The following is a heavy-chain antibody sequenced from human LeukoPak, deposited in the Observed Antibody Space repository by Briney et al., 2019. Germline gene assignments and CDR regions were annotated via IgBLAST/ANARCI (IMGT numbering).Heavy chain of an antibody. CDR2: INSDDSRT. CDR3: ARGLVHDTSGYYSDY. V-gene: IGHV3-74*01. J-gene: IGHJ4*02. Sequence: GGSLSLSCPAPGFTFSAFWMHWVRKAPGKGLVWVSRINSDDSRTTYADSVKGRFTISRDNAKNTLYLQMNSLRAEDTAVYYCARGLVHDTSGYYSDYWGQGTLVTVSS. D-gene: IGHD3-22*01. CDR1: GFTFSAFW.